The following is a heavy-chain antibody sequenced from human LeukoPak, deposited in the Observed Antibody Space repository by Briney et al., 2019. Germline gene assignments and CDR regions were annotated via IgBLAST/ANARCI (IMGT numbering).Heavy chain of an antibody. CDR1: GYTFTSYY. CDR2: IIPIFGTA. D-gene: IGHD3-3*01. J-gene: IGHJ4*02. Sequence: GASVKVSCKASGYTFTSYYMHWVRQAPGQGLEWMGGIIPIFGTANYAQKFQGRVTITADKSTSTAYMELSSLRSEDTAVYYCARGPSGMVTYFDYWGQGTLVTVSS. CDR3: ARGPSGMVTYFDY. V-gene: IGHV1-69*06.